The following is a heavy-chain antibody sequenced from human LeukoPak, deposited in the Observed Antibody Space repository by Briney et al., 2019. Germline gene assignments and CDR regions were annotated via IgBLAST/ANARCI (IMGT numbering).Heavy chain of an antibody. J-gene: IGHJ4*02. CDR1: GDSISSNY. V-gene: IGHV4-59*12. CDR2: IYYSGST. Sequence: SETLSLTCSVSGDSISSNYWSWMRQPPGKGLEWIGYIYYSGSTNYNPSLKSRVTISVDTSKNQFSLKLSSVTAADTAVYYCARGRVVVVPAAIRGRGYFDYWGQGTLVTVSS. D-gene: IGHD2-2*02. CDR3: ARGRVVVVPAAIRGRGYFDY.